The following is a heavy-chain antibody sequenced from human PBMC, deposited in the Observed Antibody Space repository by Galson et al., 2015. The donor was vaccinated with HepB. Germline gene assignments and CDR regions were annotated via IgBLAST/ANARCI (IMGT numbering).Heavy chain of an antibody. Sequence: LSLTCTVSGGSISSYYWSWIRQPPGKGLEWIGYIYYSGSTNYNPSLKSRVTISVDTSKNQFSLKPSSVTAADTAVYYCARLALVVPAAIGFNWFDPWGQGTLVTVSS. J-gene: IGHJ5*02. CDR3: ARLALVVPAAIGFNWFDP. CDR1: GGSISSYY. V-gene: IGHV4-59*01. CDR2: IYYSGST. D-gene: IGHD2-2*02.